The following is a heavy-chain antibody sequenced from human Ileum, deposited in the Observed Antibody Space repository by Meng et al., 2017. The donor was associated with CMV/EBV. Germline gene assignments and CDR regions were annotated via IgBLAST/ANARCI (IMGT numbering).Heavy chain of an antibody. CDR2: IYWNGDE. J-gene: IGHJ4*02. CDR1: GFSLNPNGVV. V-gene: IGHV2-5*01. D-gene: IGHD4-11*01. Sequence: CTFSGFSLNPNGVVVGWVRQPPGKALEWLGFIYWNGDERYSPSLRSRLTITMDTSKNQVVLIMTNMDPVDTATYYCAHRTTVTSVDYWGPGTLVTVSS. CDR3: AHRTTVTSVDY.